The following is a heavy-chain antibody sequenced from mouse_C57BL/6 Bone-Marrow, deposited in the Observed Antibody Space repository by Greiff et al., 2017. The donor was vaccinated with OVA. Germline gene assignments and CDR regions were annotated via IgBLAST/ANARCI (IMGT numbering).Heavy chain of an antibody. D-gene: IGHD2-10*01. J-gene: IGHJ4*01. CDR3: ARAYPGYAMDY. CDR2: IDPSDSET. V-gene: IGHV1-52*01. CDR1: GYTFTSYW. Sequence: QVQLQQPGAELVRPGSSVKLSCKASGYTFTSYWMHWVKQRPIQGLEWIGNIDPSDSETHYNQKFKDKATLTVDKSSSTAYMQLSSLTSEDSAVYYCARAYPGYAMDYWGQGTSVTVSS.